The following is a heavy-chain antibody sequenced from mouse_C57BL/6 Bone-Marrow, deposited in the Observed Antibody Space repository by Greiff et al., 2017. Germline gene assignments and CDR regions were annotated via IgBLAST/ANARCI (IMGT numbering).Heavy chain of an antibody. D-gene: IGHD2-3*01. CDR2: IYPYNGVS. CDR3: AKEDGYYFFYAMDY. J-gene: IGHJ4*01. V-gene: IGHV1-31*01. Sequence: DVKLQESGPELVKPGASVKISCKASGYSFTGYYMHWVKQSHGNILDWIGYIYPYNGVSSYNQKFKGKATLTVDKSSSTAYMELRSLTSEDSAVYYCAKEDGYYFFYAMDYWGQGTSVTVSS. CDR1: GYSFTGYY.